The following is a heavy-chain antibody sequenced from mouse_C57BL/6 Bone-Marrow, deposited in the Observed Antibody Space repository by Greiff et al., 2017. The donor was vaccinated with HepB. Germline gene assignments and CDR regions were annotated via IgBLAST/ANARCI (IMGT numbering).Heavy chain of an antibody. CDR2: IYPNSGGT. D-gene: IGHD6-5*01. Sequence: VQLQQSGAELVKPGASVKLSCKASGYTFTSYWMHWVKQRPARGLEWIGRIYPNSGGTKYNEKFKSKATLTVDKPSSTAYMQLSSLTSEDSAVYYCARSSGLWGVDYAMDYWGQGTSVTVSS. CDR3: ARSSGLWGVDYAMDY. CDR1: GYTFTSYW. J-gene: IGHJ4*01. V-gene: IGHV1-72*01.